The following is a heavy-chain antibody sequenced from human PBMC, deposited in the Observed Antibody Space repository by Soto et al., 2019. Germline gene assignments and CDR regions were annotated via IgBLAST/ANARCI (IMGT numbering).Heavy chain of an antibody. J-gene: IGHJ3*02. CDR2: INHSGST. Sequence: SETLSLTCAAYGGSFSGYYWSWIRQPPGKGLEWIGEINHSGSTNYNPSPKSRVTISVDTSKNQFSLKLSSVTAADTAVYYCARFKSRIVVVVAATPGAFDIWGQGTMVT. D-gene: IGHD2-15*01. CDR1: GGSFSGYY. CDR3: ARFKSRIVVVVAATPGAFDI. V-gene: IGHV4-34*01.